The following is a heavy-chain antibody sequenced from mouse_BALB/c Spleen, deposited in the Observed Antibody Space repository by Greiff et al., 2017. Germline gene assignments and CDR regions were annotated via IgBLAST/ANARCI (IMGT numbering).Heavy chain of an antibody. Sequence: EVQLQQSGTVLARPGASVKMSCKASGYTFTSYWMHWVKQRPGQGLEWIGAIYPGNSDTSYNQKFKGKAKLTADKSSSTAYMQLSSLTSEDSAVYFCARSSPRDYFDYWGQGTTLTVSS. J-gene: IGHJ2*01. CDR3: ARSSPRDYFDY. V-gene: IGHV1-5*01. CDR1: GYTFTSYW. CDR2: IYPGNSDT.